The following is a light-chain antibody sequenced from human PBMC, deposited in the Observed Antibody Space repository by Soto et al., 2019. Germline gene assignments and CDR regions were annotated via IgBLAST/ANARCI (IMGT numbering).Light chain of an antibody. Sequence: EIVLTHSPDTLSLSPWEIATLSCRASQTVIHNHLAWHQQKPGQTPRLLVYGASSRATGIPDRFSGSGSGTDFTLTISRLEPEDFAVYYCQQHGTSPITFGQGTRLEIK. J-gene: IGKJ5*01. CDR1: QTVIHNH. CDR2: GAS. CDR3: QQHGTSPIT. V-gene: IGKV3-20*01.